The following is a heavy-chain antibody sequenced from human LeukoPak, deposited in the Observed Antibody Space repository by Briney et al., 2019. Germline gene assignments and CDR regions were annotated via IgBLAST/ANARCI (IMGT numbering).Heavy chain of an antibody. D-gene: IGHD3-10*01. CDR3: AKGRTLSMVRGVLDY. CDR1: GFTFSSYG. J-gene: IGHJ4*02. CDR2: IRYDGSNK. Sequence: GGSLRLSCAASGFTFSSYGMHWVRQAPGKGLEWVAFIRYDGSNKYYADSVKGRFTISRDNSKNTLYLQMNSLRAEDTAVYYCAKGRTLSMVRGVLDYWGQGTLVTVSS. V-gene: IGHV3-30*02.